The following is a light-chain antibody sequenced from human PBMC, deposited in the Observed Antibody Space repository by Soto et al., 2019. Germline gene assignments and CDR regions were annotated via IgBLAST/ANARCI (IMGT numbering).Light chain of an antibody. V-gene: IGKV3-20*01. CDR3: QQYGSSPQT. CDR1: QGVGSSY. Sequence: EIVLTQSPGTLSLSPGERATLSCRASQGVGSSYLAWYQQKPGQAPRLLIYGASSRATGIPDRFSGSGSGTDFTLTISRLEPEDFAVYYCQQYGSSPQTFGQGTKLEIK. CDR2: GAS. J-gene: IGKJ2*01.